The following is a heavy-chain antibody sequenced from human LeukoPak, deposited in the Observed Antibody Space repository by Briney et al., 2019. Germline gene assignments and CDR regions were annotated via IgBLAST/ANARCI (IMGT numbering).Heavy chain of an antibody. V-gene: IGHV3-30*18. CDR1: GFTFSSYG. CDR2: ISYDGSNK. CDR3: TKGINYYYYGIDV. Sequence: GRSLRLSCAASGFTFSSYGMHWVRQAPGKGLEWVAVISYDGSNKYYADSVKGRFTISRDNSKNTLYLQMNRLRAEDTAVYYCTKGINYYYYGIDVWGQGTTVTVSS. D-gene: IGHD3-10*01. J-gene: IGHJ6*02.